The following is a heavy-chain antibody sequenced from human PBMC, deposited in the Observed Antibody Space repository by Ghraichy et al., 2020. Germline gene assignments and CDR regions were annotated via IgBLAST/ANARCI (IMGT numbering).Heavy chain of an antibody. CDR3: ARLEAVAPMPWYFDL. Sequence: SETLSLTCTVSGGSISSYYWSWIRQPPGKGLEWIGYIYYSGSTNYNPSHKSRVTISVDTSKNQFSLKLSSVTAADTAVYYCARLEAVAPMPWYFDLWGRGTLVTVSS. J-gene: IGHJ2*01. V-gene: IGHV4-59*08. D-gene: IGHD6-19*01. CDR2: IYYSGST. CDR1: GGSISSYY.